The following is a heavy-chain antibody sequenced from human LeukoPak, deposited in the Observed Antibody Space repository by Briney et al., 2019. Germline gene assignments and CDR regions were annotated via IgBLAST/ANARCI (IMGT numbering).Heavy chain of an antibody. CDR1: GFTFSSYA. Sequence: GGSLRLSCAASGFTFSSYAMSWVRQAPGKGLEWVSGISDSGDITYYADSVKSRFTISGDNSKNTLYVQMNSLRVEDTAVYFCAKDRRGGSYYAATLDIWGPGTMVTVSS. CDR2: ISDSGDIT. D-gene: IGHD1-26*01. V-gene: IGHV3-23*01. J-gene: IGHJ3*02. CDR3: AKDRRGGSYYAATLDI.